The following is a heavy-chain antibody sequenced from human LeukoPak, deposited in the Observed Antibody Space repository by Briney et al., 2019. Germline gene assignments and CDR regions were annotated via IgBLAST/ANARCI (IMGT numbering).Heavy chain of an antibody. CDR1: GGSFSGYH. CDR3: AKNRYQLLPTFDS. J-gene: IGHJ4*02. D-gene: IGHD2-2*01. V-gene: IGHV4-34*01. CDR2: INPSGST. Sequence: PSETLSLTCAVYGGSFSGYHWTWIRQSPGKGLEWIGDINPSGSTYYNPSLKSRLTISVDTSKNQFSLKLRSVTAADTAVYYCAKNRYQLLPTFDSWGQGTLVTVSS.